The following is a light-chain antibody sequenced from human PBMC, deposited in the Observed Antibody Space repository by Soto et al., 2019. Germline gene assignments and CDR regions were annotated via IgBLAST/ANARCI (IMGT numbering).Light chain of an antibody. CDR2: GAT. V-gene: IGKV1-39*01. CDR3: QQSYSTAYT. Sequence: DIQMTQSPSSLSASVGHRVTITCRASQNINTYLNWYQQTPGKAPKVLTHGATNLQSGVPSRFSGSGSGTDFTLSISNLQPEDSATYYCQQSYSTAYTFGQGTKLDIK. CDR1: QNINTY. J-gene: IGKJ2*01.